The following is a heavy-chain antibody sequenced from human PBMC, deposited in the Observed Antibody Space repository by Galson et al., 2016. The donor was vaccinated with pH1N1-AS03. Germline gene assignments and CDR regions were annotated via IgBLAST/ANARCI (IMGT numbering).Heavy chain of an antibody. D-gene: IGHD6-13*01. CDR2: ITSRGST. Sequence: SLRLSCAASGFIFSNYAMSWVRQAPGKGLEWVSAITSRGSTYYADSVKGRFTISRDNSKNTLYRQMNSLRTEDTALYYCAREEGGFGSNWLQTDAFDIWGQGTMVTVSS. CDR1: GFIFSNYA. J-gene: IGHJ3*02. CDR3: AREEGGFGSNWLQTDAFDI. V-gene: IGHV3-23*01.